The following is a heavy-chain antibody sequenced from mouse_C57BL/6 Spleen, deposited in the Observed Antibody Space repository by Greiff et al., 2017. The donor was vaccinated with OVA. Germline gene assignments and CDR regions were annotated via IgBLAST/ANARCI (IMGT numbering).Heavy chain of an antibody. Sequence: VQVVESGGGLVKPGGSLKLSCAASGFTFSDYGMHWVRQAPEKGLEWVAYISSGSSTIYYADTVKGRFTISRDNAKNTLFLQMTSLRSEDTAMYYCATHYYGSSSYAMDYWGQGTSVTVSS. J-gene: IGHJ4*01. D-gene: IGHD1-1*01. CDR3: ATHYYGSSSYAMDY. CDR2: ISSGSSTI. CDR1: GFTFSDYG. V-gene: IGHV5-17*01.